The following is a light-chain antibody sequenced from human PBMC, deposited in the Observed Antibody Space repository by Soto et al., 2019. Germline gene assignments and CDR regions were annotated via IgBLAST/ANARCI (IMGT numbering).Light chain of an antibody. J-gene: IGKJ1*01. V-gene: IGKV3-11*01. CDR3: QQRSDWPWT. CDR1: ESVTNY. Sequence: IVLTQSPATLSLSTGERGTLSCRASESVTNYLAWYQQKPGQAPRLLVYDVSNRATGIPARFSGGGSGTDFTLTISNLEPEDFAVYYCQQRSDWPWTFGQGTKVDI. CDR2: DVS.